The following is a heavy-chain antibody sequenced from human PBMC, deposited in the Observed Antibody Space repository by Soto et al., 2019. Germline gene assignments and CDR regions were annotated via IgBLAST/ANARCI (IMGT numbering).Heavy chain of an antibody. V-gene: IGHV5-51*01. CDR3: ARVRDLEGLDY. J-gene: IGHJ4*02. D-gene: IGHD2-21*02. CDR1: GYSFTSYW. Sequence: GESLKISCKGSGYSFTSYWIGWVRQMPGKGLELMGIIYPYDSDTRYSPSFQGQVTISADKSISAAYLQWSSLKASDTAMYYCARVRDLEGLDYWGQGTLVTVSS. CDR2: IYPYDSDT.